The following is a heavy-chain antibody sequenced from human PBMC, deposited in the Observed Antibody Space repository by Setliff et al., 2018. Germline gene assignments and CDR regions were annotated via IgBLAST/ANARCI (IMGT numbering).Heavy chain of an antibody. CDR3: ARSETCHSTHCSPYDY. CDR1: GFIFNEYE. V-gene: IGHV3-48*03. Sequence: GSLRLSCAASGFIFNEYEMNWVRQAPGQGLEWISFIKSSGSSIYYADSVKGRFTISRDNAKNSLYLQMNSLRAEDTAVYYCARSETCHSTHCSPYDYWGQGTPVTVSS. J-gene: IGHJ4*02. D-gene: IGHD2-2*01. CDR2: IKSSGSSI.